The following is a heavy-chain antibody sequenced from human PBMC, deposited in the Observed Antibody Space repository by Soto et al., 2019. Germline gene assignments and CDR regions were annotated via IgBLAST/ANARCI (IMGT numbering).Heavy chain of an antibody. Sequence: EVQLVESGGGLVQPGGSLRLSCAASGFTFSSYSMNWVRQAPGKGLVWVSYISSSSSTIYYADSVTGRFTISRDNAKNTLYLQMNGLRAEDTAVYYCEAAGFHTYVDYWGQGTLVTVSS. CDR3: EAAGFHTYVDY. CDR1: GFTFSSYS. J-gene: IGHJ4*02. CDR2: ISSSSSTI. V-gene: IGHV3-48*01. D-gene: IGHD6-25*01.